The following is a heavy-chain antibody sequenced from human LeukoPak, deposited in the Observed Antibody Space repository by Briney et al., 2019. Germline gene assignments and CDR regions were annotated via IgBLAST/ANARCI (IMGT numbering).Heavy chain of an antibody. J-gene: IGHJ3*02. V-gene: IGHV3-21*01. CDR2: ISSSSSYI. CDR1: GFTFSSYS. D-gene: IGHD6-6*01. CDR3: AREAYSSSSYDAFDI. Sequence: GGSLRLSCAASGFTFSSYSMNWVRQAPGKGLEWVSSISSSSSYIYYADSVKGRFTISRDNAKNSLYLQMNSLRAEDTAVYYCAREAYSSSSYDAFDIWGQGTMVTVSS.